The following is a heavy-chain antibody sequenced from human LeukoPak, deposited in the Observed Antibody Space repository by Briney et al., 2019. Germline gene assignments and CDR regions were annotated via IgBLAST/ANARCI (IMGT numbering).Heavy chain of an antibody. CDR1: GFTFSSYA. CDR2: ISSNGGNT. D-gene: IGHD6-6*01. J-gene: IGHJ4*02. V-gene: IGHV3-64*01. Sequence: PGGSLRLSCAASGFTFSSYAMHWVRQAPGKGLEYVSAISSNGGNTYYANSVKGRSTISRDNSKNTLFLQLGSLRAEDMAVYYCARGGSIAARPIDYWGQGTLVTVSS. CDR3: ARGGSIAARPIDY.